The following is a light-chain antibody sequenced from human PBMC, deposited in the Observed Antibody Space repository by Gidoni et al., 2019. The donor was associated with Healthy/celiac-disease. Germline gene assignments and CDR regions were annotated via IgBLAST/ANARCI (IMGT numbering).Light chain of an antibody. V-gene: IGKV3-11*01. J-gene: IGKJ4*01. CDR1: QSVSSY. CDR3: QQRSNRLT. CDR2: DAS. Sequence: ELVFTQSPATLSLSPGERATLSCRASQSVSSYLAWYQQKPGQAPRLLIYDASNRATGIPARFSGSGSGTDFTLTSSSLEPEDFAVYYCQQRSNRLTFGGGTKVEIK.